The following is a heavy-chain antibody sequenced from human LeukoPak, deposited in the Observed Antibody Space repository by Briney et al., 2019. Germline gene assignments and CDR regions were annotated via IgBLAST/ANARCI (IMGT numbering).Heavy chain of an antibody. V-gene: IGHV4-59*01. CDR2: IYYSGST. J-gene: IGHJ4*02. CDR1: GGSTSSYY. CDR3: ARVVVFYYDGSGYSTRFDY. D-gene: IGHD3-22*01. Sequence: PSETPSLTCTVSGGSTSSYYWSWIRQPPGKGLEWIGYIYYSGSTSYTPSLKSRVTISLDTSKNQFSLKVRSVTAADTALYYWARVVVFYYDGSGYSTRFDYWGQGTLVTVSS.